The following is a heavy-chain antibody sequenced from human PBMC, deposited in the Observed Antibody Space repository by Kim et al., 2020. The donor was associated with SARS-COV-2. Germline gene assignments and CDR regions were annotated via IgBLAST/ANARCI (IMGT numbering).Heavy chain of an antibody. J-gene: IGHJ3*02. D-gene: IGHD5-18*01. CDR1: GFTFSSYW. CDR2: IKQDGSEK. CDR3: ARVSGNSYGILGAFDI. Sequence: GGSLRLACAASGFTFSSYWMTWVRQAPGKGLEWVANIKQDGSEKHYVDSVKGRFTISRDNAKNSLYLQMNSLRAEDTAVYYCARVSGNSYGILGAFDIWGQGTMVTVSS. V-gene: IGHV3-7*01.